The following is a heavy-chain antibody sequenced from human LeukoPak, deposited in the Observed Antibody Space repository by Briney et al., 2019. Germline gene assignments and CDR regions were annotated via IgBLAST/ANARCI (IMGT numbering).Heavy chain of an antibody. D-gene: IGHD6-19*01. J-gene: IGHJ5*02. CDR2: ISDSGGST. Sequence: QAGGSLRLSCAASGFTFSNYDMSWVRQAPGKGLEWVSSISDSGGSTYYADSVKGRFTISRDNSKNTLYLQMTNLRAADTAVYYCAKDLSRAVAADCFDPWDQGSLVAVSS. CDR3: AKDLSRAVAADCFDP. CDR1: GFTFSNYD. V-gene: IGHV3-23*01.